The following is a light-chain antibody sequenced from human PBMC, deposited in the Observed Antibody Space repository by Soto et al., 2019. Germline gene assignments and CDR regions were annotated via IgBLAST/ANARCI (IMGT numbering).Light chain of an antibody. Sequence: EIVLTQSPATLSLSPGERATLSCRASQSVSRYLAWYQQKAGQAPRLLIYDVSNRATGVPARFSGNGSGTEFSLTIGSLEHEEFEVYYCKYRSNWPSLTFGGGTKVEIK. V-gene: IGKV3-11*01. CDR1: QSVSRY. J-gene: IGKJ4*01. CDR2: DVS. CDR3: KYRSNWPSLT.